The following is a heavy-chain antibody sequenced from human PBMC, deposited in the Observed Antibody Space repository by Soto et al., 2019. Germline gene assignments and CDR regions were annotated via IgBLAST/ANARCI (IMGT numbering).Heavy chain of an antibody. CDR2: VWHDGKYK. V-gene: IGHV3-33*01. Sequence: GGSLRLSCATSGFIFNNYGMHWVRQAPGKGLEWVAVVWHDGKYKYYADSVRGRFTISRDKSNNTVFLQMDSLRAEDSAVYYCARDKAAAAKGVHFDYWGQGSLVTVSS. CDR3: ARDKAAAAKGVHFDY. D-gene: IGHD6-13*01. J-gene: IGHJ4*02. CDR1: GFIFNNYG.